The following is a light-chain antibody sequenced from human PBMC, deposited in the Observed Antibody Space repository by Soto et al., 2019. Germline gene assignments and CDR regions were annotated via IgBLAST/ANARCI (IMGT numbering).Light chain of an antibody. J-gene: IGLJ1*01. CDR3: SSYAGSSNV. CDR2: EVN. V-gene: IGLV2-8*01. CDR1: SSDVGGYNY. Sequence: QSALTQPPSASGSPGQSVAISCTGTSSDVGGYNYVSLYQQHPGKAPKLMIYEVNKRPSGVPDRFSGSKSGNTASLTVSGLQDEDEADYYCSSYAGSSNVFGTGTKVTVL.